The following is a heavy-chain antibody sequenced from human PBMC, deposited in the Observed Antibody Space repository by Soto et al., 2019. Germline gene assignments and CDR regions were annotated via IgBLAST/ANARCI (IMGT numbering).Heavy chain of an antibody. D-gene: IGHD3-22*01. V-gene: IGHV3-13*01. CDR2: IGTAGDT. CDR3: ARSGSGYYSAPFDY. CDR1: GFTFNTHW. Sequence: GGSLRLSCTASGFTFNTHWMHWVRQATGKGLEWVSAIGTAGDTYYPGSVKGRFTISRENAKNSLYLQMNSLRAGDTAVYYCARSGSGYYSAPFDYWGQGTLVTVSS. J-gene: IGHJ4*02.